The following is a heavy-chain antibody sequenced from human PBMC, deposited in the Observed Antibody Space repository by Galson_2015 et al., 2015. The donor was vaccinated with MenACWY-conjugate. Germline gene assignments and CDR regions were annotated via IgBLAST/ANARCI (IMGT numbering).Heavy chain of an antibody. CDR3: ARYRLDTSATTDF. J-gene: IGHJ4*02. D-gene: IGHD6-19*01. CDR1: GFTFSSYW. CDR2: IKQDGGEK. Sequence: SLRLSCAASGFTFSSYWMNWVRQAPGKGLEWVANIKQDGGEKYYVDSVKGRFTISRDNAKNSLYLQMNSLRAEDTAVYYCARYRLDTSATTDFWGQGTLVTVSS. V-gene: IGHV3-7*03.